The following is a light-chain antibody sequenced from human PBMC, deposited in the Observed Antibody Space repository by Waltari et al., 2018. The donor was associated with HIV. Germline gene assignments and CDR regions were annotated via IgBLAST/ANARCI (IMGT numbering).Light chain of an antibody. Sequence: DIQLTQSPSFLSASVGDRVTMTCRASQGIRSYLAWYQQTPGNAPNLLIYAASTLQSGVPSRFSGSGSGTEFTLTISSLQPEDFATYSCQQLNEYPWTFGQGTKVEMK. CDR2: AAS. CDR3: QQLNEYPWT. J-gene: IGKJ1*01. CDR1: QGIRSY. V-gene: IGKV1-9*01.